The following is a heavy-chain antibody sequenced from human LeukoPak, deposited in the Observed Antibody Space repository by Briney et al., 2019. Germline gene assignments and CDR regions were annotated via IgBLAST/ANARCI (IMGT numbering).Heavy chain of an antibody. CDR2: IKEDGSER. CDR3: ARGPLIAAAGTT. J-gene: IGHJ5*02. V-gene: IGHV3-7*01. Sequence: GGSLRLSCAASGFTFSSCWMSWVRQAPGKGLEWVANIKEDGSERYYVDSVKGRFTISRDNAKNSLYLQMNSLRAEDTAVYYCARGPLIAAAGTTWGQGTLVTVSS. D-gene: IGHD6-13*01. CDR1: GFTFSSCW.